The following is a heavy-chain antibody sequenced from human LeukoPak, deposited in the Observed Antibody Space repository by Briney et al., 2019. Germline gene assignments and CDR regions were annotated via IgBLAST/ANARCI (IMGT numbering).Heavy chain of an antibody. CDR1: GGTFSSYA. CDR2: IIPIFGTA. Sequence: GASVKVSCKASGGTFSSYAISWVRQAPGQGLEWMGGIIPIFGTANYAQKFQGRVTITADESTSTAYMELSSLRSEDMAVYYCARGGSSTGLDYWGQGTLVTVSS. CDR3: ARGGSSTGLDY. D-gene: IGHD2-2*01. V-gene: IGHV1-69*13. J-gene: IGHJ4*02.